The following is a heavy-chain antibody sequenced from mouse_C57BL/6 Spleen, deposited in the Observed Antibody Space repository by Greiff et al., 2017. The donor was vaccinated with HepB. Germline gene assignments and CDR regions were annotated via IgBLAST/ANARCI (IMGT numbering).Heavy chain of an antibody. J-gene: IGHJ4*01. CDR1: GYTFTSYG. CDR2: IYPRSGNT. D-gene: IGHD2-3*01. CDR3: ARVYDGYYGDAMDY. V-gene: IGHV1-81*01. Sequence: QVQLQQSGAELARPGASVKLSCKASGYTFTSYGISWVKQRTGQGLEWIGEIYPRSGNTYYNEKFKGKATLTADKSSSTAYMELRSLTSEDSAVYFCARVYDGYYGDAMDYWGQGTSVTVSS.